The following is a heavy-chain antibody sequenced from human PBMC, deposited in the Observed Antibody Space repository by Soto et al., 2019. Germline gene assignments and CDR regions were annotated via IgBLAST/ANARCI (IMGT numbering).Heavy chain of an antibody. J-gene: IGHJ6*02. Sequence: ASVKVSCKASGYTFTSYDINWVRQATGQGLEWMGWMNPNSGNTGYAQKFQGRVTMTRNTSISTACMELSSLRSEDTAVYYCARGKYSGYDYWTPFIYYYYYYGMDVWGQGTTVTVSS. CDR1: GYTFTSYD. CDR2: MNPNSGNT. CDR3: ARGKYSGYDYWTPFIYYYYYYGMDV. D-gene: IGHD5-12*01. V-gene: IGHV1-8*01.